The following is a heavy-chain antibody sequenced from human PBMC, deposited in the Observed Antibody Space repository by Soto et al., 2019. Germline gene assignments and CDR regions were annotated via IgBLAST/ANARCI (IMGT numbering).Heavy chain of an antibody. CDR1: GYSISIGNY. CDR2: IYQSGST. J-gene: IGHJ4*02. CDR3: ARVLGAPLYYFDY. V-gene: IGHV4-38-2*02. D-gene: IGHD1-26*01. Sequence: SETLSLTCPVSGYSISIGNYWGCIRQPPGKRLELIWSIYQSGSTYYNPSLRSRATISVDTSKNQFSLKLSSVTAADTAVYYCARVLGAPLYYFDYWGQGILVTVSS.